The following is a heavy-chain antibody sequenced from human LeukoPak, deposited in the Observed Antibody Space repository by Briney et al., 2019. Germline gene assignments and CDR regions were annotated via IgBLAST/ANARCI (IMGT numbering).Heavy chain of an antibody. Sequence: GGSLRLSCAASGFTFSSYAMNWVRQAPGKGLEWVSTISGSGGSTYYADSVKGRFTISRDNSKNTLYLQMNSLRAEDTAVYYCARRSYYDSTGYPFDYWGQGTLVTVSS. CDR1: GFTFSSYA. CDR2: ISGSGGST. J-gene: IGHJ4*02. CDR3: ARRSYYDSTGYPFDY. D-gene: IGHD3-22*01. V-gene: IGHV3-23*01.